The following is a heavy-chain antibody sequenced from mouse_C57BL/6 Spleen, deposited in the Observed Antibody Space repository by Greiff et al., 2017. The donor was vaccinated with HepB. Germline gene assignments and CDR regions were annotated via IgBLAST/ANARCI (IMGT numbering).Heavy chain of an antibody. CDR2: IYPGSGST. CDR1: GYTFTSYW. Sequence: VQLQQPGAELVKPGASVKMSCKASGYTFTSYWITWVKQRPGQGLEWIGDIYPGSGSTNYNEKFKSKATLTVDTSSSTAYMQLSSLTSEDSAVYYCARHYSNYRLFDYWGQGTTLTVSS. CDR3: ARHYSNYRLFDY. J-gene: IGHJ2*01. D-gene: IGHD2-5*01. V-gene: IGHV1-55*01.